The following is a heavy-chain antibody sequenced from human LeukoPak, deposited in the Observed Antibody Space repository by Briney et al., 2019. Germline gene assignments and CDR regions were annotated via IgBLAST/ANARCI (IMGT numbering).Heavy chain of an antibody. V-gene: IGHV1-3*01. CDR1: GYTFSNYA. CDR3: ARGYCSSSSCQYYFDY. CDR2: INAGSGDT. Sequence: GASVKVSCKASGYTFSNYALHWVRQAPGQRLEWMGWINAGSGDTKFSQKFQGRVIFTRDTSASTAYMELNSLRSEDTAVYYCARGYCSSSSCQYYFDYCGQGTLVTVSS. D-gene: IGHD2-2*01. J-gene: IGHJ4*02.